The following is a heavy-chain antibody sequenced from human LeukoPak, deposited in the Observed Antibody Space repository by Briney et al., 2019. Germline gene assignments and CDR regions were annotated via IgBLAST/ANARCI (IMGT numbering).Heavy chain of an antibody. CDR2: IYYSGST. CDR3: ARGIAAAGSFKY. J-gene: IGHJ4*02. CDR1: GSSISSSSYY. Sequence: PSETLSLTCTVSGSSISSSSYYWGWIRQPPGKGLEWIGSIYYSGSTYYNPSLKSRVTISVDTSKNQFSLKLSSVTAADTAVYYCARGIAAAGSFKYWGQGTLVTVSS. D-gene: IGHD6-13*01. V-gene: IGHV4-39*01.